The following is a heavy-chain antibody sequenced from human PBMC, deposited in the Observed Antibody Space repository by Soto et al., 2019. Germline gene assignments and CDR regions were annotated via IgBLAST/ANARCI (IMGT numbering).Heavy chain of an antibody. V-gene: IGHV3-23*01. Sequence: PVGSLRLSCAASGFTFRSYAMSWVRQAPGKGLEWVSAISGSGGSTYYADSVKGRFTISRDNSKNTLYLQMNSLRAEDTAVYYCAKGIVYYYDSSAYFASWGQGTLVTVSS. J-gene: IGHJ5*01. D-gene: IGHD3-22*01. CDR3: AKGIVYYYDSSAYFAS. CDR1: GFTFRSYA. CDR2: ISGSGGST.